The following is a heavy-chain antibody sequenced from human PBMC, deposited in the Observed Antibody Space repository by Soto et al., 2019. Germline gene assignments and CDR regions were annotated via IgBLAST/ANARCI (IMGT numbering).Heavy chain of an antibody. Sequence: QVQLQESGPGLVKPSGTRSLTCTVSGDSLSTDYWWRWVRQPPGKGLEWIGEIHHSGITNYTQSLKSRVTMSVDKSNNPVSLELTAVAAADTAVYYCPRGLSYRGVYGGQGTLVTVSS. CDR3: PRGLSYRGVY. D-gene: IGHD3-16*02. J-gene: IGHJ4*02. CDR1: GDSLSTDYW. V-gene: IGHV4-4*02. CDR2: IHHSGIT.